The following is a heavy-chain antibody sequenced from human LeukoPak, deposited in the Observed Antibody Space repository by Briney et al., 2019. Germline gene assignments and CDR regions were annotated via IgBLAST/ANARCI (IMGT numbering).Heavy chain of an antibody. CDR1: GGTFSCYA. Sequence: SVKVSCKASGGTFSCYAISMVRQAPGQGLEWMGGIIPIFGTANYAQKFQGRVTITADESTSTAYMELSSLRSEDTAVYYCASRMGATTETFDYWGQGTLVTVSS. J-gene: IGHJ4*02. CDR2: IIPIFGTA. CDR3: ASRMGATTETFDY. D-gene: IGHD1-26*01. V-gene: IGHV1-69*13.